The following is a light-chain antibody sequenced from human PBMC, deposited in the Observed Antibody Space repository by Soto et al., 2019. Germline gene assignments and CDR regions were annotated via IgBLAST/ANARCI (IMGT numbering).Light chain of an antibody. CDR3: QSFDSSHLYVI. CDR2: DDD. CDR1: SGSIASNY. V-gene: IGLV6-57*04. J-gene: IGLJ2*01. Sequence: NFMLTQPHSVSESPGKTVTISCTRSSGSIASNYVQWYQQRPGSAPTTVIYDDDQRPSGIPDRFSGSIDSSSNSASLTIAGLKTEDEADYYCQSFDSSHLYVIFGGGTKLTVL.